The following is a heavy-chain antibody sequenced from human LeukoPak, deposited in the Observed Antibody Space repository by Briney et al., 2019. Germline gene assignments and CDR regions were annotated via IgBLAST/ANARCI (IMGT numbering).Heavy chain of an antibody. CDR3: ARDDGYWYFDL. CDR1: GFTFSSYA. D-gene: IGHD5-24*01. V-gene: IGHV3-30-3*01. Sequence: GGSLRLSCAASGFTFSSYAMHWVRQAPGKGLEWVAVISYDGSNKYYADSVKGRFTISRDNSKNTLYLQMNSLRAEDTAVYYCARDDGYWYFDLWGRGTLVTVSS. J-gene: IGHJ2*01. CDR2: ISYDGSNK.